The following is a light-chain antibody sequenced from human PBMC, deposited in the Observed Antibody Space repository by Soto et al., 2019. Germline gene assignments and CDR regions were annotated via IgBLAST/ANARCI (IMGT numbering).Light chain of an antibody. CDR1: KSDVGGYNY. CDR3: SSYTSSITYV. V-gene: IGLV2-14*03. CDR2: DVT. J-gene: IGLJ1*01. Sequence: TKKKSDVGGYNYVSWYQQYPGKAPKLMIYDVTNRPSGVSDRFSGSKSGNTASLTISGLQAEDEADYYCSSYTSSITYVFGTGTKVTVL.